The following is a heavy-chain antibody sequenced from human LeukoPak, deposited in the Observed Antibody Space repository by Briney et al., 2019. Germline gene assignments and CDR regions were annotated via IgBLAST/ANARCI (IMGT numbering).Heavy chain of an antibody. CDR1: GGTFNSYA. CDR2: IIPIFGTT. Sequence: GASVKVSCKASGGTFNSYAISWVRQAPGQGLEWMGGIIPIFGTTIYAQKFQGRVTMTEDTSTDTAYMELSSLRSEDTALYYCTSLLADLQGYYFDYWGQGTLVTVSS. D-gene: IGHD6-19*01. V-gene: IGHV1-69*06. J-gene: IGHJ4*02. CDR3: TSLLADLQGYYFDY.